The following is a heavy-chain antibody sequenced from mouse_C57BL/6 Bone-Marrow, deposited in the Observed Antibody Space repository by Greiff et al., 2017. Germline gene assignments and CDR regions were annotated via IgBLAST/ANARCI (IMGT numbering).Heavy chain of an antibody. CDR2: IRSKSNNYAT. CDR1: GFSFNTYA. V-gene: IGHV10-1*01. D-gene: IGHD4-1*01. J-gene: IGHJ3*01. CDR3: VRHNWDEFAY. Sequence: EVQLVESGGGLVQPKGSLKLSCAASGFSFNTYAMNWVRQAPGKGLEWVARIRSKSNNYATYYADSVKDRFTISRDDSESMLYLQMNNLKTEDTAMYYCVRHNWDEFAYWGQGTLVTVSA.